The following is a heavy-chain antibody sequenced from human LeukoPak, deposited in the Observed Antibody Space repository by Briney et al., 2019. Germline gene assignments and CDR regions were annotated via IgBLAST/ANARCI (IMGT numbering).Heavy chain of an antibody. CDR3: ARGGGTMVRDYYMDV. J-gene: IGHJ6*03. Sequence: PSDTLSLTCTVWGGSLSSYYWSWIRQPPRKGREGIGRIYTSGSTNYNPSLKGRVTMSVDKSKNQFSLKLSSVTAADTAVYYCARGGGTMVRDYYMDVWGKGTTVTVSS. CDR1: GGSLSSYY. CDR2: IYTSGST. D-gene: IGHD3-10*01. V-gene: IGHV4-4*07.